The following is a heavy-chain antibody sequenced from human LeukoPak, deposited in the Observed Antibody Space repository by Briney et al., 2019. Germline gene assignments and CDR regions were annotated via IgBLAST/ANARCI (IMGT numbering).Heavy chain of an antibody. J-gene: IGHJ4*01. CDR2: ISYDESKR. D-gene: IGHD3-22*01. Sequence: PGMSLSLLCEASGFLFRDYGMHWVRQTPGKGLESLAFISYDESKRDYSDSVKGRVAISRDNFKNTLDLHIDRLRTEDTGVYYCARDSSGFFYSLDYWGHGSLLTVSS. V-gene: IGHV3-30*09. CDR1: GFLFRDYG. CDR3: ARDSSGFFYSLDY.